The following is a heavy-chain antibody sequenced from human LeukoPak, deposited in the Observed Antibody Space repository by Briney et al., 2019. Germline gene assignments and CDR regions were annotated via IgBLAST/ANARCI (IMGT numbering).Heavy chain of an antibody. CDR3: ARGPVRLARPFDY. Sequence: PSETLSLTCSVQGGSLSGAYWTWIRHPPGKGLEWIGEINHTGSTNYNPSLKSRVTMSADTPKNQFSLNLTSVTAADTAVYYCARGPVRLARPFDYWGQGTLVTVSS. J-gene: IGHJ4*02. CDR2: INHTGST. D-gene: IGHD3-9*01. CDR1: GGSLSGAY. V-gene: IGHV4-34*01.